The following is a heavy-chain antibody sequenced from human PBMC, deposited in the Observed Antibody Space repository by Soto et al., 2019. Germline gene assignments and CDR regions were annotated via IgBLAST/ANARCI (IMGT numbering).Heavy chain of an antibody. CDR3: AKRLWFGKNWFDP. CDR2: INHSGST. CDR1: GGSFSGYY. V-gene: IGHV4-34*01. D-gene: IGHD3-10*01. Sequence: SETLSLTCAVYGGSFSGYYWSWIRQPPGKGLEWIGEINHSGSTNYNPSLKSRVTISEDTSKNQFSLKLSSVTAADTAVYYCAKRLWFGKNWFDPWGQGTLVTVSS. J-gene: IGHJ5*02.